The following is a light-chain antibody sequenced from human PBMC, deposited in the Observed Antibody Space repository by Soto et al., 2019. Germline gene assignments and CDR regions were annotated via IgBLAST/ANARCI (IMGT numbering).Light chain of an antibody. CDR1: QSISSY. CDR3: KQSHSPRQRT. J-gene: IGKJ4*01. Sequence: DIQMTQSPSSLYASVGDRVTITCRASQSISSYLNRYQQKPGKATKLLIYAASSLPSGVPSRFSGSGSGTDFTLTISSPQPEDVATYDRKQSHSPRQRTFGGGNKVEIK. V-gene: IGKV1-39*01. CDR2: AAS.